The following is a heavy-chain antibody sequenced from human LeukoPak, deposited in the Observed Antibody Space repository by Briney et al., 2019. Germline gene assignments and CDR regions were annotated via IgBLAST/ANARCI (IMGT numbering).Heavy chain of an antibody. J-gene: IGHJ4*02. CDR3: ARASGITAVTRVDY. Sequence: PSETLSPTCSVSGYSISSGYYWGWIRPPPGKGLEWIGSIYHSGNTYYNPSLKSQVTISVDTSKNQCSLKLSSVTAADTAVYYCARASGITAVTRVDYWGQGTLVTVSS. CDR2: IYHSGNT. CDR1: GYSISSGYY. D-gene: IGHD6-13*01. V-gene: IGHV4-38-2*02.